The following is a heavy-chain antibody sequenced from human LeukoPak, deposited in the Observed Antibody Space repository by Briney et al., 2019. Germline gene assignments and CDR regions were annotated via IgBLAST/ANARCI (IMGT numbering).Heavy chain of an antibody. Sequence: SETLSLTCAVYGGSFSGYYWSWIRQPPGKGLEWIGEINHSGSTNYNPSLKSRVTMSVDTSKNQFSLKLSSVTAADTAVYYCARVTLTIFGTGGAFDIWGQGTMVTVSS. V-gene: IGHV4-34*01. CDR2: INHSGST. CDR3: ARVTLTIFGTGGAFDI. CDR1: GGSFSGYY. D-gene: IGHD3-3*01. J-gene: IGHJ3*02.